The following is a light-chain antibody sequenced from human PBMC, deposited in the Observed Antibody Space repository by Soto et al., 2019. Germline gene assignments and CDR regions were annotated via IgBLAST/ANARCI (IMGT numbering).Light chain of an antibody. J-gene: IGKJ2*01. CDR1: QSVSSY. V-gene: IGKV3-11*01. Sequence: EVMFTQSPSTLSLSPGERATLSCRASQSVSSYLAWYQQKPGQAPRLLIYDASNRATGIPARFSGSGSGTDFTLTISSLEPEDFAVYYCHQYDNAPQTYGQGTKVDIK. CDR2: DAS. CDR3: HQYDNAPQT.